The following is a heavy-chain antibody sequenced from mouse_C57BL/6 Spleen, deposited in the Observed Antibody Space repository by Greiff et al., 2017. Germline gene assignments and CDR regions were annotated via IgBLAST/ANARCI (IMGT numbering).Heavy chain of an antibody. CDR2: IDPSDSET. V-gene: IGHV1-52*01. J-gene: IGHJ1*03. D-gene: IGHD1-1*01. Sequence: QVQLQQPGAELVRPGSSVKLSCKASGYTFTSYWMHWVKQRPIQGLEWIGNIDPSDSETHYNQKFKDKATLTVDKSSSTAYMQLRSLTSEDSAVYYCARASLYYGRGYFDVWGTGTTVTVSS. CDR3: ARASLYYGRGYFDV. CDR1: GYTFTSYW.